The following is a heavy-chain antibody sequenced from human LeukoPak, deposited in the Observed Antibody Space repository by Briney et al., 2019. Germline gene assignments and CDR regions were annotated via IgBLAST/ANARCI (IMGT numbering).Heavy chain of an antibody. V-gene: IGHV5-10-1*01. D-gene: IGHD3-10*01. Sequence: GESLQISSKGSGCRFTSYWISWVRQMPGKGVEWMGRIDPSDSYTNYSPSFQSHVTISADKSISTAYLQWSSLKASDTAMYYCARLWFGELLDPNWGQGTLVTVSS. J-gene: IGHJ4*02. CDR2: IDPSDSYT. CDR3: ARLWFGELLDPN. CDR1: GCRFTSYW.